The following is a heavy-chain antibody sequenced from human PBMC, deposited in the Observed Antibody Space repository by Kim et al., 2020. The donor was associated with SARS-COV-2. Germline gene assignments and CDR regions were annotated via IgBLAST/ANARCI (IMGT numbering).Heavy chain of an antibody. J-gene: IGHJ5*02. Sequence: SETLSLTCAVYGGSFSGYYWSWIRQPPGKGLEWIGEINHSGSTNYNPSLKSRVTISVDTSKNQFSLKLSSVTAADTAVYYCARGLPRVFIVVVPAARWFDPWGQGTLVTVSS. CDR3: ARGLPRVFIVVVPAARWFDP. V-gene: IGHV4-34*01. CDR2: INHSGST. D-gene: IGHD2-2*01. CDR1: GGSFSGYY.